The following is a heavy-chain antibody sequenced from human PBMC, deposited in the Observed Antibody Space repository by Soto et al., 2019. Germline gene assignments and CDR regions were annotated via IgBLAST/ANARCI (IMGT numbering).Heavy chain of an antibody. Sequence: PSETLSLTCAVYGGSFSGYYWSWIRQPPGKGLEWIGEINHSGSTNYNPSLKSRVTISVDTSKNQFSLKLSSVTAADTAVYYCARGRGKIVVVPAAKFPFDYGGQGTLVTVAA. CDR3: ARGRGKIVVVPAAKFPFDY. J-gene: IGHJ4*02. V-gene: IGHV4-34*01. CDR2: INHSGST. D-gene: IGHD2-2*01. CDR1: GGSFSGYY.